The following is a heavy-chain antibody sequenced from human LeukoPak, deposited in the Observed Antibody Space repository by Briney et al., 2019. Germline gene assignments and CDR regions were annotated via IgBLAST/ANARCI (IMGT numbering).Heavy chain of an antibody. CDR3: ARAGGSIPDYSLDY. D-gene: IGHD4-11*01. CDR1: GGSISTSYY. Sequence: SEALSLTCTVSGGSISTSYYWGWIRQPPGKGLEWIGSIYYSGSTYYNPSLKSRVTISLNTSKNQFSLKLSSVTAADTAVYYCARAGGSIPDYSLDYWGQGALVTVSS. V-gene: IGHV4-39*07. J-gene: IGHJ4*02. CDR2: IYYSGST.